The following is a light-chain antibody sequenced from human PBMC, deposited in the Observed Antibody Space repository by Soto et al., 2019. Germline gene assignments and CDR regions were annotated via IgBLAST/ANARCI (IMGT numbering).Light chain of an antibody. CDR2: KVS. J-gene: IGKJ5*01. CDR3: QQLNSYPLT. Sequence: DVVMTQSPLSLPVTLGQPTPISCRSSQSLVYSDGNTYLNWFQQRPGQSPRRLIYKVSNRDSGVPDRFSGSGSGTEFTLTISSLQPEDFATYFCQQLNSYPLTFGQGTRLEIK. CDR1: QSLVYSDGNTY. V-gene: IGKV2-30*01.